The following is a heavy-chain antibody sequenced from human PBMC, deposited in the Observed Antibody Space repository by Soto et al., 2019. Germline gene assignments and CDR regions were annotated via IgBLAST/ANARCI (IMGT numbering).Heavy chain of an antibody. J-gene: IGHJ6*02. CDR1: GFTFSNYA. V-gene: IGHV3-23*01. Sequence: PGGSLRLSCAASGFTFSNYAMSWVRQAPGKGLEWVSAISSSGGSTYYADSVKGRFTISRDNSKNTLYLQINSPRVEDTAVYYCAKVYSGTYYVVRYFYNGLDVWGQGTTVTVSS. CDR3: AKVYSGTYYVVRYFYNGLDV. CDR2: ISSSGGST. D-gene: IGHD1-26*01.